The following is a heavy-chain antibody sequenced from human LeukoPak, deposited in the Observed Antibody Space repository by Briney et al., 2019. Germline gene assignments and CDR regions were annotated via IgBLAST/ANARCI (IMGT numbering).Heavy chain of an antibody. Sequence: GGSLRLSCAASGFTFSSYAMHWARQAPGKGLEYVSVINNNGGTTYYANSVKGRFTISRDNSKNTVFLQMGSLRAEDMAVYYCARGTTVNTPFDHWGQGTLVTVSS. J-gene: IGHJ4*02. D-gene: IGHD4-11*01. CDR2: INNNGGTT. CDR1: GFTFSSYA. V-gene: IGHV3-64*01. CDR3: ARGTTVNTPFDH.